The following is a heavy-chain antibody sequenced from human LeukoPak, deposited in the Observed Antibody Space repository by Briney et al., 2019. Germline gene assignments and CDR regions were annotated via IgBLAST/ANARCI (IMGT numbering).Heavy chain of an antibody. D-gene: IGHD6-13*01. Sequence: PGGSLRLSCAASGFTFSSYAVSWARQAPGEGRGWVSSISGSGGSTYYPDSVKGRYTISTDNSTNTLYLQMNSLRAEDTAVYYCAKDISSPPSNAFAIWGQGTMVTVSS. CDR3: AKDISSPPSNAFAI. J-gene: IGHJ3*02. V-gene: IGHV3-23*01. CDR2: ISGSGGST. CDR1: GFTFSSYA.